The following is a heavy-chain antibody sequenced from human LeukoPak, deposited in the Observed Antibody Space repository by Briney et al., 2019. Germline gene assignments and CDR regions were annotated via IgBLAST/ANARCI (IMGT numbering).Heavy chain of an antibody. CDR2: IYSDNT. V-gene: IGHV3-53*01. D-gene: IGHD4/OR15-4a*01. J-gene: IGHJ4*02. CDR3: ARRAGAYSHPYDY. CDR1: GFTVSSNS. Sequence: GGSLRLSCTVSGFTVSSNSMSWVRQAPGKGLEWVSFIYSDNTHYSDSVKGRFTISRDNSKNTLYIQMNSLRAEDTAVYYCARRAGAYSHPYDYWGQGTLVTVSS.